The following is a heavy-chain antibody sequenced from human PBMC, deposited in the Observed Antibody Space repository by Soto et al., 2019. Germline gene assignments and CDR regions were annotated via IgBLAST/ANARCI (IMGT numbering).Heavy chain of an antibody. J-gene: IGHJ3*02. V-gene: IGHV3-74*01. CDR3: ARLVAPSLLDI. D-gene: IGHD2-15*01. Sequence: PGGSLRLSCAASGFTFSTYWMHWVRQAPGKGLVWVSRIESNGGLTNYADSVKGRFTISRDNAKNTLYLQMNSLRAEDTAMYYCARLVAPSLLDIWGQGTLVTVSS. CDR2: IESNGGLT. CDR1: GFTFSTYW.